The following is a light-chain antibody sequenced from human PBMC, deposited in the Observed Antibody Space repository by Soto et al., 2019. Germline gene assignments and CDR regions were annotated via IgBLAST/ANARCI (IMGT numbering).Light chain of an antibody. CDR2: DAS. CDR3: QQLNSYPALS. CDR1: QSISNW. Sequence: DIHMTQSPSTLPASVGDRVTITCRASQSISNWLAWYQQKPGKAPNLLIYDASSLQSGVPSRFSGSGFGTDFTLTISSLQPEDFATYYCQQLNSYPALSFGGGTKVDIK. J-gene: IGKJ4*01. V-gene: IGKV1-5*01.